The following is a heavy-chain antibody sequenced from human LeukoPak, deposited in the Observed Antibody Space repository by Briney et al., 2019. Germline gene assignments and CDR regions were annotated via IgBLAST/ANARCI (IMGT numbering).Heavy chain of an antibody. CDR1: GFTFTDYS. CDR3: ARDGSGFYLYYYMDV. Sequence: GGSLRLSCAASGFTFTDYSMSWVRQAPGKGLEWVSSISTVSTYKFYSDSVKGRFTISRDNAKNILYLQMSSLSAEDTAVYYCARDGSGFYLYYYMDVWGRGTPVTVSS. D-gene: IGHD6-25*01. J-gene: IGHJ6*03. V-gene: IGHV3-21*01. CDR2: ISTVSTYK.